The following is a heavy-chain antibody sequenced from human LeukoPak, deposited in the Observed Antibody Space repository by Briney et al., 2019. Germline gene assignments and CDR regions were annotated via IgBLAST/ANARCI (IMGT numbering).Heavy chain of an antibody. D-gene: IGHD3-3*01. CDR2: IIPIFGTA. Sequence: SSVKVSCKASGGTFSSYAISWVRQAPGQGLEWMGRIIPIFGTANYAQKFQGRVTTTPDESTSTAYMELSSLRSEDTAVYYCARGSKVLEWPTENWFDPWGQGTLVTVSS. J-gene: IGHJ5*02. V-gene: IGHV1-69*13. CDR1: GGTFSSYA. CDR3: ARGSKVLEWPTENWFDP.